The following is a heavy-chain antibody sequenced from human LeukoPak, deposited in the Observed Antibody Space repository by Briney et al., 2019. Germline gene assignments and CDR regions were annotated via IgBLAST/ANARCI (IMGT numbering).Heavy chain of an antibody. J-gene: IGHJ4*01. CDR1: GFTFNSYG. D-gene: IGHD1-7*01. V-gene: IGHV3-30*18. Sequence: GRSLRLSCAASGFTFNSYGMHWVRQAPGKGLEWVAVISYDGSNKYYADSVKGRFTISRDNSKNTLYLQMNSLRAEDTAVYYCAKGPDWFSRITGTAAGPFDYWGHGTLVTVSS. CDR2: ISYDGSNK. CDR3: AKGPDWFSRITGTAAGPFDY.